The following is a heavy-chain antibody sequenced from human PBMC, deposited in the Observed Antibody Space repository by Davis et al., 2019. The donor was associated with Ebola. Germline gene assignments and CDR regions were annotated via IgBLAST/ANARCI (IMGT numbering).Heavy chain of an antibody. CDR2: IYPGDSDT. D-gene: IGHD3-10*01. CDR3: ARRRSITRLTSFYY. CDR1: GYSFTSYW. J-gene: IGHJ4*02. V-gene: IGHV5-51*01. Sequence: GESLKISCKGSGYSFTSYWIGWVRPMPCTRLSSLLIIYPGDSDTRYSPSFQGQVTISADKSISTAYLQWSSLKASDTAMYYCARRRSITRLTSFYYWGQGTLVTVSS.